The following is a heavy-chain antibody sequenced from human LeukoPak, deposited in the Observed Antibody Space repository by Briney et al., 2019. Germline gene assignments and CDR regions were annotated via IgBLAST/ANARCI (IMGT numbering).Heavy chain of an antibody. CDR2: IYDSGST. V-gene: IGHV4-34*01. D-gene: IGHD3-16*01. CDR1: GGSFSGYY. J-gene: IGHJ5*02. Sequence: SETLSLTCAVHGGSFSGYYWSWIRQPPGKGLEWIGSIYDSGSTYYNPSLKSRVTISVDTSKNQFSLKLNSVTAADTAVYYCARHYGPWGQGTLVTVSS. CDR3: ARHYGP.